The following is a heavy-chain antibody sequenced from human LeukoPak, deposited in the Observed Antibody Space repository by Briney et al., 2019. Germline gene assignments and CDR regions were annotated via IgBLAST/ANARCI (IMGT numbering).Heavy chain of an antibody. CDR3: ARVDARTSSWNYEDF. CDR2: IGNSGGST. CDR1: GFTFSSYA. Sequence: GSLRLSCAASGFTFSSYAMSWVRQAPGKGLERVAAIGNSGGSTYYVDSVKGRFTISRDNSKNTLYLQMDSLRAEDTAIYYCARVDARTSSWNYEDFWGQGTLVTVSS. V-gene: IGHV3-23*01. J-gene: IGHJ4*02. D-gene: IGHD6-13*01.